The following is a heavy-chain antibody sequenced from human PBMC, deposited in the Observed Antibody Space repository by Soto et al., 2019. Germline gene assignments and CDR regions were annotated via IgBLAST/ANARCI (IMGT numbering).Heavy chain of an antibody. V-gene: IGHV4-4*02. CDR1: GGSISSSNW. J-gene: IGHJ6*02. CDR2: IYHSGST. CDR3: ARDKYSSSWHYYYYGMDV. D-gene: IGHD6-13*01. Sequence: SGTLSLTCAVSGGSISSSNWWSWVRQPPGKGLEWIGEIYHSGSTNYNPSLKSRVTISVDKSKNQFSLKLSSVTAADTAVYYCARDKYSSSWHYYYYGMDVWGQGTTVTVSS.